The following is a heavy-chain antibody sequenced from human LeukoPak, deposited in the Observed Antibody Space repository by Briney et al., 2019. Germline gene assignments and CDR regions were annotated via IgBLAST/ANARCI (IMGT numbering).Heavy chain of an antibody. D-gene: IGHD5-18*01. CDR2: IYYSGST. CDR1: GGSISSYY. CDR3: ARKVDTTLIFDY. V-gene: IGHV4-39*01. J-gene: IGHJ4*02. Sequence: SETLSLTCTVSGGSISSYYWSWIRQPPGKGLEWIGSIYYSGSTYYSPSLRSRVTISVDTSKNQFSLKLSSVTAADTAMYYCARKVDTTLIFDYWGQGTLVTVSS.